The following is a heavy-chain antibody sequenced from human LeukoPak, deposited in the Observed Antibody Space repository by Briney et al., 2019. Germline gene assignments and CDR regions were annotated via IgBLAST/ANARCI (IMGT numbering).Heavy chain of an antibody. D-gene: IGHD3-10*01. J-gene: IGHJ4*02. CDR1: GGSLSSYY. CDR3: ARFLGSGKRYFDY. CDR2: ISAGGTT. V-gene: IGHV4-4*09. Sequence: SETLSLTCTVSGGSLSSYYWSWIRQPPRKGLEWIGYISAGGTTYYTPSLKSRFTISVDTSKSPFSLQVLSATAADTAVYYCARFLGSGKRYFDYWGQGTLVTVSS.